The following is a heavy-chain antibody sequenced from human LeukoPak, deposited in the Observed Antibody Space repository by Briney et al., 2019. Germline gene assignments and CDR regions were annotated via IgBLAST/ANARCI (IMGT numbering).Heavy chain of an antibody. V-gene: IGHV4-59*08. Sequence: SQTLSLTCTVSGGSISSDYWTWIRRPPGKGLEWIGYIYYSGSTNYNPSLRSRVTISVDTSKNQFSLKLTSVTAADTAVYYCARRRSGSSSEFDPWGQGTLVTVSS. J-gene: IGHJ5*02. D-gene: IGHD6-6*01. CDR2: IYYSGST. CDR1: GGSISSDY. CDR3: ARRRSGSSSEFDP.